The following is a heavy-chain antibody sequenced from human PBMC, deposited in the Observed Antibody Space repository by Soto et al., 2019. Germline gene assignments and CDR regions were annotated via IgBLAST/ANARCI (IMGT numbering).Heavy chain of an antibody. Sequence: SETLSLTCTVSGGSIRSSTYQLGWIRQPPGRGLEWIGSAYYRESTYYNPSLKSRVTISVDASKNQFSLRVNSVTAADTAVYYCARQRNWKADYWGQGTLVTVSS. CDR3: ARQRNWKADY. CDR1: GGSIRSSTYQ. CDR2: AYYREST. V-gene: IGHV4-39*01. D-gene: IGHD1-1*01. J-gene: IGHJ4*02.